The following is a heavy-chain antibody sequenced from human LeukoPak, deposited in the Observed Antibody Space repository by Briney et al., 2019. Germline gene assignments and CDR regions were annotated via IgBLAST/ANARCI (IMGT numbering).Heavy chain of an antibody. CDR3: ARRESRSGWYASDY. D-gene: IGHD6-19*01. CDR2: IISSSSTI. V-gene: IGHV3-11*01. J-gene: IGHJ4*02. CDR1: GCTFREYY. Sequence: GWSVTLSCAASGCTFREYYLSWMRQAPARGGAGLLYIISSSSTIYYADSVRGRFSISRDNAKNSLLLQMNSLRAEDTAVYYCARRESRSGWYASDYWGQGTLVTVSS.